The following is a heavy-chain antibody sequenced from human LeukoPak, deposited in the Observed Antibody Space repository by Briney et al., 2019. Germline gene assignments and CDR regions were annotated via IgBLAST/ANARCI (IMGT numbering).Heavy chain of an antibody. D-gene: IGHD3-9*01. V-gene: IGHV4-4*07. J-gene: IGHJ3*02. Sequence: IPSETLSLTCTVSGGSISSYYWSWIRQPAGKGLEWIGRIYTSGSTNYNPSLKSRVTISVDTSKNQFSLKLSSVTAADTAVYYCARTYDILTFDAFDIWGQGTMVTVSS. CDR2: IYTSGST. CDR1: GGSISSYY. CDR3: ARTYDILTFDAFDI.